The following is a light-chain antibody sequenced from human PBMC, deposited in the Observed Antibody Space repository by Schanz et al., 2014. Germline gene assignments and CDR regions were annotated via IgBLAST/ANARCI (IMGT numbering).Light chain of an antibody. CDR2: DVT. CDR3: SSYTSSSTLAV. J-gene: IGLJ1*01. V-gene: IGLV2-14*03. CDR1: SSDVGAFNY. Sequence: QSALTQPPSASGSPGQSITISCTGTSSDVGAFNYVSWYQQHPGKAPKLMIYDVTNRPSGVSNRFSGSKSGTSASLAISGLQSEDEADYYCSSYTSSSTLAVFGTGTK.